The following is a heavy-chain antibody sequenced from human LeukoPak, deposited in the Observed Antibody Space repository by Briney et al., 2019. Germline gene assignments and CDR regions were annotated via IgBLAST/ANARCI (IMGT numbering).Heavy chain of an antibody. Sequence: GGSLRLSCAASGFTFSSYAMSWVRQAPGKGLEWVSAISGSGGSTYYADSVKGRFTISRDNSKNTLYLQMNSLSAEDTAVYYCASFYGDYIMSYFDYWGQGTLVTVSS. D-gene: IGHD4-17*01. J-gene: IGHJ4*02. CDR1: GFTFSSYA. CDR2: ISGSGGST. CDR3: ASFYGDYIMSYFDY. V-gene: IGHV3-23*01.